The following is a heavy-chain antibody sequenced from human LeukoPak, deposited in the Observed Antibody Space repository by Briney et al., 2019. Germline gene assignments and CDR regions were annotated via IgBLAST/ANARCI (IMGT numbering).Heavy chain of an antibody. CDR1: GGSISSYY. Sequence: PSETLSLTCTVSGGSISSYYWSWIRQPPGKGLEWIGYIYYSGSTNYNPSLKSRVTISVDTSKNQFSLKLSSVTAADTAVYYCARYRYNWNYGAGRTYNWFDPWGQGTLVTVSS. V-gene: IGHV4-59*08. CDR3: ARYRYNWNYGAGRTYNWFDP. D-gene: IGHD1-7*01. CDR2: IYYSGST. J-gene: IGHJ5*02.